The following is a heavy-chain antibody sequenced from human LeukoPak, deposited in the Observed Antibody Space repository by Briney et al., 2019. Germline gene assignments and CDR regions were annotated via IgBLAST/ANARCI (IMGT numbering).Heavy chain of an antibody. J-gene: IGHJ6*03. D-gene: IGHD3-22*01. Sequence: GGSLRLSCAASGFTFSSYSMNWVRQAPGKGLEWVSSISSSSSYIYYADSVKGRFTISRDNAKNSLYLQMNSLRAEDTAVYYCARCYYDSSGYYLSGYYYYMDVWGKGTTVTVSS. CDR2: ISSSSSYI. CDR3: ARCYYDSSGYYLSGYYYYMDV. V-gene: IGHV3-21*01. CDR1: GFTFSSYS.